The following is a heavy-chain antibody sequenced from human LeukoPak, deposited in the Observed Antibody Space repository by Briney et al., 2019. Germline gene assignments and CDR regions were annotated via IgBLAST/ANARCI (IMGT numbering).Heavy chain of an antibody. CDR3: VRDACGCGSGWHLYWYFDL. Sequence: GGSLRLSCAASEFTFSDYAMHWVRQAPGKELEYVSAISYNGNGKHYTDSVKGRFTISRDNSQRTLYLQMDNLRPEDTAVYLCVRDACGCGSGWHLYWYFDLWGRGTQVTVSS. V-gene: IGHV3-64*02. CDR1: EFTFSDYA. J-gene: IGHJ2*01. CDR2: ISYNGNGK. D-gene: IGHD6-19*01.